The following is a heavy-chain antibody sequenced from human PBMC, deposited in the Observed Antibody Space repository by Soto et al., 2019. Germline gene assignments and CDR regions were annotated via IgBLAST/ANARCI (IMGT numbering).Heavy chain of an antibody. J-gene: IGHJ6*02. CDR3: ARANSVSLYYYYGMDV. D-gene: IGHD2-8*01. Sequence: SETLSLTCTVSGGSISSGGYYWSWIRQHPGKGLEWIGYIYYSGSTYYNPSLKSRVTISVDTSKNQFSLKLSSVTAADTAVYYCARANSVSLYYYYGMDVWGQGTTVTVSS. CDR2: IYYSGST. V-gene: IGHV4-31*03. CDR1: GGSISSGGYY.